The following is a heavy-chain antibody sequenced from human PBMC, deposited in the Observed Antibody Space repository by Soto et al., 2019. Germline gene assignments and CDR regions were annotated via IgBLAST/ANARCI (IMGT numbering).Heavy chain of an antibody. CDR1: GYTFTGYY. D-gene: IGHD2-2*01. V-gene: IGHV1-2*02. Sequence: QVQLVQSGAEVKKPGASVKVSCKASGYTFTGYYMHWVRQAPGQGLEWMGWINPNSGGTNYAQKFQVRVTMTRDTSISTAYMELSRLRSDDTAVYYCAAHPRGRDIVVVPAAAMDVWGQGTTVTVSS. CDR3: AAHPRGRDIVVVPAAAMDV. J-gene: IGHJ6*02. CDR2: INPNSGGT.